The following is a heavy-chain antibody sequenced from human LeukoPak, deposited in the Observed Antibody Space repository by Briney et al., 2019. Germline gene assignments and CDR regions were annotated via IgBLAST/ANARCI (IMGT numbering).Heavy chain of an antibody. CDR2: INHSGST. V-gene: IGHV4-34*08. Sequence: SCAASGFTFSSYAMSWVRQPPGKGLEWIGEINHSGSTNYNPSLKSRVTISVDTSKNQFSLKLSSVTAADTAVYYCATSFSGAFDIWGQGTMVTVSS. J-gene: IGHJ3*02. D-gene: IGHD6-25*01. CDR3: ATSFSGAFDI. CDR1: GFTFSSYA.